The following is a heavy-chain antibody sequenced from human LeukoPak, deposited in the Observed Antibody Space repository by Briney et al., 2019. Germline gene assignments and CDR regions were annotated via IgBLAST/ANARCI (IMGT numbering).Heavy chain of an antibody. CDR1: GGSISSYY. V-gene: IGHV4-59*01. Sequence: PSETLSLTCTVSGGSISSYYWSWIRQPPGKGLEWIGYIYYSGSTNYNPSLKSRVTISVDTSKNQFSLKLSSVTAADTAVYYCARVNSGYCSSTSCYTAPDYYYYMDVWGKGTTVTVSS. CDR3: ARVNSGYCSSTSCYTAPDYYYYMDV. J-gene: IGHJ6*03. D-gene: IGHD2-2*02. CDR2: IYYSGST.